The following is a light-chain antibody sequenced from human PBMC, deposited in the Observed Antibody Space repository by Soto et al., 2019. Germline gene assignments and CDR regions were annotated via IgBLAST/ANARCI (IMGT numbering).Light chain of an antibody. J-gene: IGKJ4*01. Sequence: EIVLTQSPGTLSLSPGERATLSCRASQSVSSSYLAWYRQKPGQAPRLLIYGASSRATGIPDRFSGSGSGTDFTLTISRLEPEDFAVYYCQQYGSQLTFGGGTKVDIK. CDR3: QQYGSQLT. CDR2: GAS. CDR1: QSVSSSY. V-gene: IGKV3-20*01.